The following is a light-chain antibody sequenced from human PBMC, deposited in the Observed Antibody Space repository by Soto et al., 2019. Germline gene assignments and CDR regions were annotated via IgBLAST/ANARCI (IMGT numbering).Light chain of an antibody. J-gene: IGLJ3*02. V-gene: IGLV2-14*03. CDR2: DVT. Sequence: QSALTQPASVSGSPGQSITISCTGTSSDVGGYNYVSWYQHHPGKAPKLMIYDVTNRPSGVSNRFSGSQSGNTASLTISGLQAEDEADYYCTSYTTSSPYLVFGGGTKVTVL. CDR1: SSDVGGYNY. CDR3: TSYTTSSPYLV.